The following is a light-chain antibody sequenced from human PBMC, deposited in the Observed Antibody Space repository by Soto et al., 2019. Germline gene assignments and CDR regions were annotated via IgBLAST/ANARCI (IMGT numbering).Light chain of an antibody. CDR3: QRYNNWPPGEVT. Sequence: EIVMTQSPATLSVSPGERDTLSCRASQSVSSNLAWYQQKPGQAPRLLIYGASTRATGIPARFSGSGSGTEFTLTISSLLSEGFAVYHGQRYNNWPPGEVTFRGGNKV. CDR2: GAS. V-gene: IGKV3-15*01. CDR1: QSVSSN. J-gene: IGKJ4*01.